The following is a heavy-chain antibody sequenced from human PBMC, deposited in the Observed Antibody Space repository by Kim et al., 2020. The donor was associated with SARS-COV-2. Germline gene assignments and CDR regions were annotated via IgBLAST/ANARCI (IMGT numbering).Heavy chain of an antibody. Sequence: GGSLRLSCAASGFTFSSYGMHWVRQAPGKGLEWVAVISYDGSNKYYADSVKGRFTISRDNSKNTLYLQMNSLRAEDTAVYYCARSYYYGSGSYPTWGQGTLVTVSS. CDR2: ISYDGSNK. V-gene: IGHV3-33*05. J-gene: IGHJ5*02. D-gene: IGHD3-10*01. CDR3: ARSYYYGSGSYPT. CDR1: GFTFSSYG.